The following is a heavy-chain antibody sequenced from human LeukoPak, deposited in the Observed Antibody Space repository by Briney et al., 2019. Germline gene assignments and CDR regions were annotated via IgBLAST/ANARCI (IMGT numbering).Heavy chain of an antibody. CDR2: INHSGST. J-gene: IGHJ4*02. D-gene: IGHD6-19*01. V-gene: IGHV4-34*01. CDR3: ARDQLISGWDSGLFDS. Sequence: SETLSLTCAVYGGSFSGYYWSWIRQPPGKGLEWIGEINHSGSTNYNPSLKSRVTISVDTSKNQFSLKLGSVTAEDTAVYYCARDQLISGWDSGLFDSWGQGTLVTVSS. CDR1: GGSFSGYY.